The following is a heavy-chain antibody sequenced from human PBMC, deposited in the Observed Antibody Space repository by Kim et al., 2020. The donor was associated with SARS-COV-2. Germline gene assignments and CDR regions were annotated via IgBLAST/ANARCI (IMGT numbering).Heavy chain of an antibody. D-gene: IGHD4-17*01. V-gene: IGHV4-39*01. CDR1: GGSISSSSYY. J-gene: IGHJ6*02. Sequence: SETLSLPCTVSGGSISSSSYYWGWIRQPPGKGLEWIGSIYYSGSTYYNPSLKSRVTISVDTSKNQFSLKLSSETAADTAVYYCARHEDYRYYYYGMDVWGQGTTVTVSS. CDR2: IYYSGST. CDR3: ARHEDYRYYYYGMDV.